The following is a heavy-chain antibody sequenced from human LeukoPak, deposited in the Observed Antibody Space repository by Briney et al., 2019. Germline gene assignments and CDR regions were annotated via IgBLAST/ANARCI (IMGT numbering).Heavy chain of an antibody. D-gene: IGHD3-10*01. CDR2: ISSSSSYI. J-gene: IGHJ6*04. CDR1: GFTFSSYS. CDR3: ARVQSEIAMVRGVIKYYYYGMDV. Sequence: GGSLRLSCAASGFTFSSYSMNWVRQAPGKGLEWVSSISSSSSYIYYADSVKGRFTISRDNAKNSLYLQMNSLRAEDTAVYYCARVQSEIAMVRGVIKYYYYGMDVWGKGTTVTVSS. V-gene: IGHV3-21*01.